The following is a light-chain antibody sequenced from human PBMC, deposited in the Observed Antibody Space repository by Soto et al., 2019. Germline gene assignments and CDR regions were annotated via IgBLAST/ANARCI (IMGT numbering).Light chain of an antibody. CDR3: QQRSNLPPIT. Sequence: EIVLTQSPATLSLSPGERATLSCRASQSVSSYLAWYQQKPGQAPRLLIYDASNRATGIPARFSGGGSGTDFTLTISSLVHEDFAVYYCQQRSNLPPITFGQGTRLEIK. J-gene: IGKJ5*01. V-gene: IGKV3-11*01. CDR2: DAS. CDR1: QSVSSY.